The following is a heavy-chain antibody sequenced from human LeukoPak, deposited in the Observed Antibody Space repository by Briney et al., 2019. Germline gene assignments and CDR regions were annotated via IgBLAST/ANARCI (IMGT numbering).Heavy chain of an antibody. CDR3: VRGSPFDY. CDR1: GFTFSNYW. CDR2: INSDGSST. Sequence: WGSLSPTCAASGFTFSNYWMHWIRQAPGNGLIWVSRINSDGSSTAYADSVKGRFTISRDNAKNTLYLQMNSLRVEDTAVYYCVRGSPFDYWGQGIVVTVSS. V-gene: IGHV3-74*01. J-gene: IGHJ4*02.